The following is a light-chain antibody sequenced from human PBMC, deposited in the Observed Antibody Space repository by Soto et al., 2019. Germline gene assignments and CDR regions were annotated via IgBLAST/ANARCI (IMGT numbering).Light chain of an antibody. V-gene: IGKV3-20*01. CDR2: DAS. J-gene: IGKJ4*01. Sequence: EFVLTQSPGTLSLSPVERATLSCRASQTVRNNYLAWYQQKPGQAPRLLIYDASSRATGIPDRFSGGGSGTDFTLTISRLEPEDFAVYYCQQFSSYPLTFGRGTKVDIK. CDR3: QQFSSYPLT. CDR1: QTVRNNY.